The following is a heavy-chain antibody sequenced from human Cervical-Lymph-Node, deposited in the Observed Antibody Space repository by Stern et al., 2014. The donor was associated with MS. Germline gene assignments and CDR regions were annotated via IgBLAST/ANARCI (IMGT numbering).Heavy chain of an antibody. D-gene: IGHD4-17*01. J-gene: IGHJ4*02. CDR1: GGSISTYH. Sequence: MQLVESGPGLVKPSETLSLTCTVSGGSISTYHWSWIRQPPGKGLEWIGYIYYTGSSNYNPSLKSRVTISVDTSKNQFSLKLSSVTAADTAVYYCARAETTVTTSHFDHWGQGTLVTVSS. V-gene: IGHV4-59*01. CDR3: ARAETTVTTSHFDH. CDR2: IYYTGSS.